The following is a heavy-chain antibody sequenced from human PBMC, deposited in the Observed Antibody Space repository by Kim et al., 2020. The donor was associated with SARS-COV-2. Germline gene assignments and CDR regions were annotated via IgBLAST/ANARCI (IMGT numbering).Heavy chain of an antibody. Sequence: GGSLILSCAASGFTFDTFDDCAMHWVRQAPGKGLEWVSLISGDGHSPYYADSVKGRFTISRDNSKNSLYLQMNSLTTDDTALYYCAKDTVIVAAATSAF. D-gene: IGHD2-2*01. CDR3: AKDTVIVAAATSAF. CDR1: GFTFDTFDDCA. J-gene: IGHJ3*01. CDR2: ISGDGHSP. V-gene: IGHV3-43*02.